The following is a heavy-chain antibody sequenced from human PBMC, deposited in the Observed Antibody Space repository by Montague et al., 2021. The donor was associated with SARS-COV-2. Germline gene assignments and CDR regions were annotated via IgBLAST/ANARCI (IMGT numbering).Heavy chain of an antibody. Sequence: TNYNPSLKSRVTISVDTSKNQFSLKLSSVTAADTAVYDCARNHPVGGLRPWGQGTLVTVSS. CDR2: T. J-gene: IGHJ5*02. V-gene: IGHV4-4*09. D-gene: IGHD2-15*01. CDR3: ARNHPVGGLRP.